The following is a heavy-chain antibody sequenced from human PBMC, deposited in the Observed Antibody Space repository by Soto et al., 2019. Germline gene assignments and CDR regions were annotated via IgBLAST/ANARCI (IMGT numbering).Heavy chain of an antibody. CDR1: GGTFSSYA. D-gene: IGHD1-1*01. J-gene: IGHJ6*02. CDR2: IIPIFGPA. CDR3: ATGSFTSTGGRIGYHYNAMDV. Sequence: SVKVSCKASGGTFSSYAISWVRQAPGQGLEWMGGIIPIFGPANFAKNFQGRVTITADESTTTAYMELSSLTSEDTAVYYCATGSFTSTGGRIGYHYNAMDVWGQGTTVTVSS. V-gene: IGHV1-69*13.